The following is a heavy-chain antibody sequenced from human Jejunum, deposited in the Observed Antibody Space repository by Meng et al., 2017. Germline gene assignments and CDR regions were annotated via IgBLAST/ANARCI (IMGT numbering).Heavy chain of an antibody. D-gene: IGHD5-12*01. CDR3: ARGDTGYSGYVFGY. CDR1: GGSITTGGYY. V-gene: IGHV4-31*03. Sequence: QVQLKESGPGLVKPSQTLSLTCSVSGGSITTGGYYWSWIRQHPGKGLEWIGHIYYSGSTHYNPSLKSRVTISIDTSQNQFSLKLSSVTAADTAMYYCARGDTGYSGYVFGYWGQGTLVTVAS. CDR2: IYYSGST. J-gene: IGHJ4*02.